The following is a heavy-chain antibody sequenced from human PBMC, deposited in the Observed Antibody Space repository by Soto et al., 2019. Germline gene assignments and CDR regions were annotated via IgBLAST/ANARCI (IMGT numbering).Heavy chain of an antibody. CDR3: ARGEVVALGY. V-gene: IGHV4-39*07. CDR2: IYHTGNT. J-gene: IGHJ4*02. Sequence: SETLSLTCTVSGGSISNSRYYWAWIRQPPGKGLEWIGSIYHTGNTYHNPSLRSRVTISVDTSKNQFSLKLSSVTAADTAVYYCARGEVVALGYWGQGTLVTVSS. D-gene: IGHD2-15*01. CDR1: GGSISNSRYY.